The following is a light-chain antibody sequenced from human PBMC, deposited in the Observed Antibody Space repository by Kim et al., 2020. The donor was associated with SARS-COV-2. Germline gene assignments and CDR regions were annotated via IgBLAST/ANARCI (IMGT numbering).Light chain of an antibody. V-gene: IGKV4-1*01. CDR2: WAS. CDR1: QIVLSSFNNKDC. CDR3: QQYIQTPRR. J-gene: IGKJ1*01. Sequence: IVVTQSPDYLAVSLGERATINCKSSQIVLSSFNNKDCIAWYQHKPGQPPKLLISWASTRESGVPDRFSGSGSGTDFTLTIRSLQAEDVAVYYCQQYIQTPRRFGQGTKVDIK.